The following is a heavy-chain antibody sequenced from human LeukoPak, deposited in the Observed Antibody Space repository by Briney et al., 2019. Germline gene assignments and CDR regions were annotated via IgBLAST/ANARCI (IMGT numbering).Heavy chain of an antibody. D-gene: IGHD3-22*01. CDR2: IYTSGTT. CDR3: ARTPIYYYDNSGYYN. Sequence: SETLSLTCTVSGGSISSYYWSWIRQPAGKGLEWIGRIYTSGTTHYNPSLKSRVTMSVDTSKNQFSLKLSSVTAADTAVYYCARTPIYYYDNSGYYNWGQGTLVTVSS. J-gene: IGHJ4*02. CDR1: GGSISSYY. V-gene: IGHV4-4*07.